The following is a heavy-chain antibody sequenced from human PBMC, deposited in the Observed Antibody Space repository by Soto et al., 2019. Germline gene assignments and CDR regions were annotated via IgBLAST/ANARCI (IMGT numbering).Heavy chain of an antibody. J-gene: IGHJ4*02. V-gene: IGHV4-59*02. CDR1: GASVSSYQ. CDR2: TSYSGNT. CDR3: ARDGVGPFDY. Sequence: SETLSLTCTISGASVSSYQWSWIRQPPGKGLEWIGLTSYSGNTVYNPSLKSRVAFSVDTSKNHFSLTLTSVTAADTAVYYCARDGVGPFDYWGQGTLVTVS. D-gene: IGHD1-26*01.